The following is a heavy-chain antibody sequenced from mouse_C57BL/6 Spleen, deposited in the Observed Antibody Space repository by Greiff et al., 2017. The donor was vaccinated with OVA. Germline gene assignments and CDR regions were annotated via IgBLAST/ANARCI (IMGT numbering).Heavy chain of an antibody. V-gene: IGHV1-63*01. D-gene: IGHD1-1*01. J-gene: IGHJ2*01. Sequence: VQGVESGAELVRPGTSVKMSCKASGYTFTNYWIGWAKQRPGHGLEWIGDIYPGGGYTNYNEKFKGKATLTADKSSSTAYMQFSSLTSEDSAIYYCARYGSSFDYWGQGTTLTVSS. CDR2: IYPGGGYT. CDR1: GYTFTNYW. CDR3: ARYGSSFDY.